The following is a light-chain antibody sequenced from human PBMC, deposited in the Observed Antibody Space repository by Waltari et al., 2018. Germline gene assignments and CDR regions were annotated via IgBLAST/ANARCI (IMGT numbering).Light chain of an antibody. J-gene: IGKJ1*01. V-gene: IGKV2-30*02. CDR2: RVS. CDR3: MQGTHWPGT. Sequence: DVVMTQSPPSLPVTLGQPASISCRSSQSLVHSDGNTYLNWFHQRPGQSPRRLFYRVSRRDFGVPYRFSCSVSCTDFTLKISRVEAEDVWVYYCMQGTHWPGTFGQGTKVEIK. CDR1: QSLVHSDGNTY.